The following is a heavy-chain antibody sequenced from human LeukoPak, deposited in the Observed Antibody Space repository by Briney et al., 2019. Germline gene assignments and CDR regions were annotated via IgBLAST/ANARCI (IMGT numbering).Heavy chain of an antibody. V-gene: IGHV3-30*01. CDR2: IPYDGSNK. Sequence: PGGSLRLSWAASGFTFSSYAMHWVRQAPGKGLEWVAVIPYDGSNKYYADSVKGRFTISRDNSKNTLYLQMNSLRAEDTAVYYCARGSGVRYYMDVWGKGTTVTVSS. CDR3: ARGSGVRYYMDV. CDR1: GFTFSSYA. J-gene: IGHJ6*03. D-gene: IGHD5-12*01.